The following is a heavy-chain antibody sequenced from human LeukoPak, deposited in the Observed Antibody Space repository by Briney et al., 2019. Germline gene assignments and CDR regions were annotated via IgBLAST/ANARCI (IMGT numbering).Heavy chain of an antibody. CDR3: ARHISFGVVSFDY. J-gene: IGHJ4*02. CDR1: GGSIRSSSYY. CDR2: QYYTGIT. V-gene: IGHV4-39*01. Sequence: PSETLALTCTVSGGSIRSSSYYWGWIRQPPGKGLEWIGRQYYTGITYHNPSLKSRVTISVDTSKNHFSLKLSSVTAADTAVYYCARHISFGVVSFDYWGQGTLVTVSS. D-gene: IGHD3-3*01.